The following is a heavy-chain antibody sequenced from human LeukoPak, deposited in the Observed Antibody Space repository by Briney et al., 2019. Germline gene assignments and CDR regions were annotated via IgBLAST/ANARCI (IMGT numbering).Heavy chain of an antibody. CDR1: GYTFTSYD. J-gene: IGHJ6*02. CDR3: VHSVLRYYYYYGMDV. D-gene: IGHD4-17*01. Sequence: GASVKVSCKASGYTFTSYDINWVRQATGQGLEWMGWMNPNSGNTGYAQKFQGRVTMTRNTSISTAYMELSSLRSEDTAVYYCVHSVLRYYYYYGMDVWGQGTTVTVSS. V-gene: IGHV1-8*01. CDR2: MNPNSGNT.